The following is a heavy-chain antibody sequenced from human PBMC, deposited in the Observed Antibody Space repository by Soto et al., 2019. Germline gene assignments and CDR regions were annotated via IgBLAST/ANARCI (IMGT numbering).Heavy chain of an antibody. CDR2: IYYSGST. V-gene: IGHV4-31*03. D-gene: IGHD3-10*01. J-gene: IGHJ6*02. Sequence: SETLSLTCTVSGGSISSGGYYWSWIRQHPGKGLEWIGYIYYSGSTYYNPSLKSRVTISVDTSKNQFSLKLGSVTAADTAVYYCVRCGSGRDYYYGMDVWGQGTTVTVSS. CDR1: GGSISSGGYY. CDR3: VRCGSGRDYYYGMDV.